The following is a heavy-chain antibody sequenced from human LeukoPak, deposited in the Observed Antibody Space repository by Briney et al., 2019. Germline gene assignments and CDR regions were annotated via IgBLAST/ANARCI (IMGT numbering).Heavy chain of an antibody. CDR3: ARAPTTLGAFDI. Sequence: SGTLSLTCTVSGGSISSGGYYWSWIRQHPGKGLEWIGYIYYSGSTYYNPSLKSRVTISVDTSKNQFSLKLSSVTAADTAVYYCARAPTTLGAFDIWGQGTMVTVSS. CDR1: GGSISSGGYY. V-gene: IGHV4-31*03. D-gene: IGHD4-23*01. J-gene: IGHJ3*02. CDR2: IYYSGST.